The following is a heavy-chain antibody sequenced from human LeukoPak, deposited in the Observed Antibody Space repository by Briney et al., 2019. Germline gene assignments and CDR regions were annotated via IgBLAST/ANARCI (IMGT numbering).Heavy chain of an antibody. CDR1: GGSISSYY. CDR2: IYYSGST. Sequence: SETLSLTCTVSGGSISSYYWSWIRQPPGKGLEWIGYIYYSGSTNYNPSLKSRVTISVDTSKNQFSLKLSSVTAADTAVYYCERAPYYYDSSGEGVWGQGTLVTVSS. CDR3: ERAPYYYDSSGEGV. J-gene: IGHJ4*02. V-gene: IGHV4-59*01. D-gene: IGHD3-22*01.